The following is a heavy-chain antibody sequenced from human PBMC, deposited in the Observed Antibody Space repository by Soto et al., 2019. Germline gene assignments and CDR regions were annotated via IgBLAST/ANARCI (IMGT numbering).Heavy chain of an antibody. CDR2: IYYSGST. CDR3: AREDSYGWDFDY. Sequence: PSETLSLTCTVSGGSISSGDYYWSWIRQPPGKGLEWIGYIYYSGSTYYNPSLKSRVTISVDTSKNQFSLKLSSVTAADTAVYYCAREDSYGWDFDYWGQGTLVTVSS. V-gene: IGHV4-30-4*01. CDR1: GGSISSGDYY. D-gene: IGHD5-18*01. J-gene: IGHJ4*02.